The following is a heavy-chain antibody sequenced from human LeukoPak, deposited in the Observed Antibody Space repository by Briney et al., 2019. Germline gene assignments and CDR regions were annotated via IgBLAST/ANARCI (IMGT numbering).Heavy chain of an antibody. CDR3: ARADMVRGVIIHLWFDP. D-gene: IGHD3-10*01. CDR2: INPSGGST. Sequence: GASVKVSCKASGYTFTSYYMHWVRQAPGQGLEWMGIINPSGGSTSYAQKFQGRVTMTRDTSISTAYMELSRLRSDDTAVYYCARADMVRGVIIHLWFDPWGQGTLVTVSS. CDR1: GYTFTSYY. J-gene: IGHJ5*02. V-gene: IGHV1-46*01.